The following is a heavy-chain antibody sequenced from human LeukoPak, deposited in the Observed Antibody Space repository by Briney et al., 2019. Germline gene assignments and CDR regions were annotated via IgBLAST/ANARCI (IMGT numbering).Heavy chain of an antibody. CDR2: IIPIIGIV. Sequence: ASVKVSCKASGGTFSRYAISWVRQAPGQGLEWMGRIIPIIGIVNYAQKFQGRVTITADKSTSTAYMEPNSLRSEDTAVYYCARDPLLGFLEWLRAFDIWGQGTMVTVSS. CDR1: GGTFSRYA. D-gene: IGHD3-3*01. V-gene: IGHV1-69*04. CDR3: ARDPLLGFLEWLRAFDI. J-gene: IGHJ3*02.